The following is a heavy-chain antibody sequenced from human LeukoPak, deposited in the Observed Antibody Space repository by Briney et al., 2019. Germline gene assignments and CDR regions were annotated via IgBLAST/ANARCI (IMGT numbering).Heavy chain of an antibody. CDR1: GGSFSGYY. V-gene: IGHV4-34*01. CDR3: ARSTGSTMFIDY. Sequence: SETLSLTCAVYGGSFSGYYWSWIRQPPGKGLEWIGEINHSGSTNYNPSLKSRVTISVDTSKNQFSLRLSSVTAADTAVYYCARSTGSTMFIDYWGQGTLVTVSS. CDR2: INHSGST. J-gene: IGHJ4*02. D-gene: IGHD3-10*02.